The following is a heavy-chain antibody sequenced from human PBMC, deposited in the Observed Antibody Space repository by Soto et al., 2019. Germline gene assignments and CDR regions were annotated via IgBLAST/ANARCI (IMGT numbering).Heavy chain of an antibody. V-gene: IGHV1-58*01. J-gene: IGHJ4*02. CDR1: GFPFTSSA. Sequence: ASGKVSYKASGFPFTSSALQLVRQARGQRLEWIGWIVVGSGNTNYAQKFQERVTITRDMSTSTAYMDLSSLRSEDTAVYYCAAVLYYYDRSGYLYWGQGTMVTVSS. CDR2: IVVGSGNT. CDR3: AAVLYYYDRSGYLY. D-gene: IGHD3-22*01.